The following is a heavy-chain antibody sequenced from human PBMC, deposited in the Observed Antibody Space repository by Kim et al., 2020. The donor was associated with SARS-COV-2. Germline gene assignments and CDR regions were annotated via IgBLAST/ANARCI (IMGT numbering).Heavy chain of an antibody. Sequence: SETLSLTCTVSGGSISSGDYYWSWIRQPPGKGLEWIGYIYYSGSTYYNPSLKSRVTISVDTSKNQFSLKLSSVTAADTAVYYCAREGYQLPIRPYYYYMDVWGKGTTVTVSS. CDR1: GGSISSGDYY. D-gene: IGHD2-2*01. CDR3: AREGYQLPIRPYYYYMDV. V-gene: IGHV4-30-4*01. J-gene: IGHJ6*03. CDR2: IYYSGST.